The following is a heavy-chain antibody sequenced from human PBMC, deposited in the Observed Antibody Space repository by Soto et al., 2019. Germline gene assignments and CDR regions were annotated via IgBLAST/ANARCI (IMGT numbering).Heavy chain of an antibody. CDR3: SREGHLGRWLQPLDF. D-gene: IGHD5-12*01. J-gene: IGHJ4*02. V-gene: IGHV4-39*07. CDR2: IYYSGST. Sequence: SETLSLTCTVSSASISSSSYTWGWIGQPAGKGLEWIGSIYYSGSTYYNPSLNSRVTVSVDTSKNQFSLKLISVTAADTAKYFCSREGHLGRWLQPLDFWGQGTLVTVSS. CDR1: SASISSSSYT.